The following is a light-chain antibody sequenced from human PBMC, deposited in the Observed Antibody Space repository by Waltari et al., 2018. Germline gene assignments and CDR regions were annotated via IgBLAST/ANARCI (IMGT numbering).Light chain of an antibody. Sequence: SYMLTQPPSVSVAPGNTASLTWDGDNIVSNNVHWYQQKPGQAPVLVISNDYDRPSGIPDRFSGSNSGNTATLTISSVEAGDEADYICQVWDSGSDYVFGTGTKVTVL. J-gene: IGLJ1*01. CDR1: NIVSNN. V-gene: IGLV3-21*04. CDR3: QVWDSGSDYV. CDR2: NDY.